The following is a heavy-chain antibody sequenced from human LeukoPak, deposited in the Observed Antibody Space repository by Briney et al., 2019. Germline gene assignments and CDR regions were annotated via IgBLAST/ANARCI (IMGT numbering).Heavy chain of an antibody. V-gene: IGHV1-2*06. CDR2: INPNSGGT. CDR3: ARDSSGGYYYMDV. CDR1: GHTFIGYY. D-gene: IGHD2-15*01. Sequence: ASVKVSCKASGHTFIGYYIHWVRQAPGQGLEWMGRINPNSGGTNYARKFQGRVTMTRDTSISTAYMELNSLISDDTAVYYCARDSSGGYYYMDVWGKGTTVTVSS. J-gene: IGHJ6*03.